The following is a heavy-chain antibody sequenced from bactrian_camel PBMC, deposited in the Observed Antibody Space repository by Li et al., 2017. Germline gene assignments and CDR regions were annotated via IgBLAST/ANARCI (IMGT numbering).Heavy chain of an antibody. CDR3: AATVVAAWVGWYEYNY. CDR1: WSTNSKYC. CDR2: IDDDGTA. J-gene: IGHJ4*01. V-gene: IGHV3S10*01. D-gene: IGHD6*01. Sequence: DVQLVESGGGSVQAGGSLNLSCAVVRSWSTNSKYCMAWFRQAPGKGREGVAGIDDDGTAGYGNFVKGRFTISRDNAKNTVYLQMNSLKPEDTAVYYCAATVVAAWVGWYEYNYWGQGTQVTVS.